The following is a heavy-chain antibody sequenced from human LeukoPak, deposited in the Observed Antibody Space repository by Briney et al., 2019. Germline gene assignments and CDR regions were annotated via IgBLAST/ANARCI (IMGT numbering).Heavy chain of an antibody. J-gene: IGHJ6*04. V-gene: IGHV4-34*01. Sequence: SETLSLTCAVYGGSFSGYYWSWIRQPPGKGLEWIGEINHSGSTNYNPSLKSRVTISVDTSKNQFSLKLSSVTAADTAVYYCARDRIVATTYYYYHGMDVWGEGTTVTVSS. CDR3: ARDRIVATTYYYYHGMDV. D-gene: IGHD5-12*01. CDR1: GGSFSGYY. CDR2: INHSGST.